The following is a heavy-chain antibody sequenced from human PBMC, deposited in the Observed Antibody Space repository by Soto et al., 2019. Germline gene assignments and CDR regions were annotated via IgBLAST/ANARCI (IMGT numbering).Heavy chain of an antibody. Sequence: QVQLVESGGGVVQPGRSLRLSCAASGFTFSSYAMHWVRQAPGKGLEWVAVISYDGSNKYYADSVKGRFTISRDNSKNTLYLQMNSLRAEDTAVYCCAREMVATKHYYYYGMDVWGQGTTVTVSS. CDR3: AREMVATKHYYYYGMDV. CDR1: GFTFSSYA. CDR2: ISYDGSNK. D-gene: IGHD5-12*01. V-gene: IGHV3-30-3*01. J-gene: IGHJ6*02.